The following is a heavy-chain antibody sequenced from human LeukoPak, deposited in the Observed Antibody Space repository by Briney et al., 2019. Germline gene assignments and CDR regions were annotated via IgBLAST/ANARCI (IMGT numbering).Heavy chain of an antibody. CDR1: GFTFSSYS. CDR3: ASSGYYYDSSGNAFDI. Sequence: GGSLRLSCAASGFTFSSYSMNWVRQAPGKGLEWVSSISSSSSYIYYAASVKGRFTISSNNSKNTLYLQLNSLRAEDTAVYYCASSGYYYDSSGNAFDIWGQGTLVTVSS. D-gene: IGHD3-22*01. V-gene: IGHV3-21*01. J-gene: IGHJ3*02. CDR2: ISSSSSYI.